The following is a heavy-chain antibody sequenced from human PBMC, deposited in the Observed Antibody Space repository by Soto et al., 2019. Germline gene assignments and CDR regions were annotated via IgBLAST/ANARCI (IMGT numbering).Heavy chain of an antibody. J-gene: IGHJ4*02. V-gene: IGHV3-15*07. CDR2: IKSKTDGGTT. Sequence: GKGLEWVGRIKSKTDGGTTDYAAPVKGRFTISRDDSKNTLYLQMNSLKTEDTAVYYCTTLSYDYVWGSYRYKPSYFDYWGQGTLVTVSS. CDR3: TTLSYDYVWGSYRYKPSYFDY. D-gene: IGHD3-16*02.